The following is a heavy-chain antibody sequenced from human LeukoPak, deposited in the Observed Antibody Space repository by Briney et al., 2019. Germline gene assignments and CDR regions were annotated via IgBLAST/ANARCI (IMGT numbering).Heavy chain of an antibody. V-gene: IGHV3-23*01. CDR1: GFTFSSYA. CDR3: AKVSGGSGSYYNTITAFDY. J-gene: IGHJ4*02. CDR2: ISGSGGST. Sequence: GGSLRLSCAASGFTFSSYAMSWVREASGKGLGWVSAISGSGGSTYYADSVKGRFTISRDNSKNTLYLQMNSLRAEDTAVYYCAKVSGGSGSYYNTITAFDYWGQGTLVTVPS. D-gene: IGHD3-10*01.